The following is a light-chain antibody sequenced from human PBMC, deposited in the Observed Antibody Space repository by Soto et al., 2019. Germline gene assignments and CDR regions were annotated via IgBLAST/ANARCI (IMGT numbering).Light chain of an antibody. CDR1: QSVSSSY. CDR2: GTS. V-gene: IGKV3-20*01. Sequence: EIVLTQSPGTLSLSPGERATLSCRASQSVSSSYLAWYQQKPGQAPRLLIYGTSSRATGIPDRFTGSGSGTDFTLTISGLEPEDFAVYYCQQYGNSPPLTFGGGTKVEIK. CDR3: QQYGNSPPLT. J-gene: IGKJ4*01.